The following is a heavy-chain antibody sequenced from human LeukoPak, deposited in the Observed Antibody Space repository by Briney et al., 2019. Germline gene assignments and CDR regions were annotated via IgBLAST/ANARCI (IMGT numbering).Heavy chain of an antibody. CDR3: ARANWVHDC. J-gene: IGHJ4*02. CDR1: GYSISSGYY. Sequence: PSETLSLTCAVSGYSISSGYYWGWIRQPPGKGLEWIGSTYHSGSTYYNPSLKSRVTISVDTSKNQFSLRLSSVTAADTAVYYCARANWVHDCWGQGTLVTVSS. CDR2: TYHSGST. D-gene: IGHD1-1*01. V-gene: IGHV4-38-2*01.